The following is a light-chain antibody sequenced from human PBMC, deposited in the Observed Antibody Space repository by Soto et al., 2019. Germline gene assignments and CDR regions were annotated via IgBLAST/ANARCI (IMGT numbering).Light chain of an antibody. CDR1: QSVSSSY. Sequence: EIVLTQSPGTLSLSPGERATLSCRASQSVSSSYLAWYQQKPGQAPRLLIYGASSRATGIPDRFSGSGSGTDFTLTISRLEPEDFAVYYCQQYGRSPPMYTFGQGTTLEIK. CDR3: QQYGRSPPMYT. CDR2: GAS. J-gene: IGKJ2*01. V-gene: IGKV3-20*01.